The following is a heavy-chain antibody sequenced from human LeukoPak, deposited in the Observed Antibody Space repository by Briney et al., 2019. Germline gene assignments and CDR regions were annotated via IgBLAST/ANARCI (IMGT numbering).Heavy chain of an antibody. Sequence: GGSLRLSCAASGFTFSSYAMSWVRQAPGKGLEWVSAISGSGGSTYYADSVKGRFTISRDDSKNTLYLQMNSLRAEDTAVYYCAKFRENSQDYMDVWGKGTTVTVSS. J-gene: IGHJ6*03. CDR3: AKFRENSQDYMDV. V-gene: IGHV3-23*01. CDR1: GFTFSSYA. D-gene: IGHD3-10*01. CDR2: ISGSGGST.